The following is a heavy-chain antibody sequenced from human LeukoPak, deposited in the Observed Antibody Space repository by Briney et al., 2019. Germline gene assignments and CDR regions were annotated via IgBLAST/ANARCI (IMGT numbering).Heavy chain of an antibody. J-gene: IGHJ6*03. CDR2: IYYSGTT. V-gene: IGHV4-39*01. CDR1: GGSISSSSYY. CDR3: ARQASDYFYYYMDV. Sequence: SETLSLTCTVTGGSISSSSYYWAWIRQPAGKGLEWIGSIYYSGTTYYNPSLESRVTISEDTSKNQFSLMLRSVTAADTAVYFCARQASDYFYYYMDVWGKGTTVTVSS.